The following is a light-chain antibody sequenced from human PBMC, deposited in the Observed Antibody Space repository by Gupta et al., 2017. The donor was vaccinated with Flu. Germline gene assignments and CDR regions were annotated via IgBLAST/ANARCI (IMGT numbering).Light chain of an antibody. V-gene: IGLV2-11*01. CDR2: DVS. Sequence: QYALTQPRSVSGSPGQSVTISCTGTSSDVGGYNYVSWYQQHAGKAPKLMIYDVSKRPSGVPDRFSGSKSGNTASLTISGLQAEDEADYCCCSYAGNYIVVFGGGTKLTVL. CDR1: SSDVGGYNY. CDR3: CSYAGNYIVV. J-gene: IGLJ2*01.